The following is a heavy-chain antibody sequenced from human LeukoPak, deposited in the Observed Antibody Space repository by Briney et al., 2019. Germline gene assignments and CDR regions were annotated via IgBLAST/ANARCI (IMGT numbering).Heavy chain of an antibody. CDR2: ISSTGRT. J-gene: IGHJ6*03. CDR3: ARHRSRGPITLLYWYLYL. D-gene: IGHD2-2*01. Sequence: SETLSLTCTVSGGSISSDTYFWSWIRQPAGKGLEWIGRISSTGRTDYNPSLTSRVTISVDTSKNQFSLKLSSVTAADTAVYYCARHRSRGPITLLYWYLYLWAKGPT. V-gene: IGHV4-61*02. CDR1: GGSISSDTYF.